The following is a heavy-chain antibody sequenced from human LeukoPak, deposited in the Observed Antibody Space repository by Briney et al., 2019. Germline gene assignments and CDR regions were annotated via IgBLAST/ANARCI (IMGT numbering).Heavy chain of an antibody. CDR1: GFTFSSYG. J-gene: IGHJ4*02. Sequence: PGRSLRLSCAASGFTFSSYGMHWVRQAPGKGLEWVAVIWYDGSNKYYADSVKGRFTISRDNSKNTLYLQMNSLRAEDTAVYYCARIGIAAAVGSFWDQGTLVTVSS. V-gene: IGHV3-33*01. D-gene: IGHD6-13*01. CDR2: IWYDGSNK. CDR3: ARIGIAAAVGSF.